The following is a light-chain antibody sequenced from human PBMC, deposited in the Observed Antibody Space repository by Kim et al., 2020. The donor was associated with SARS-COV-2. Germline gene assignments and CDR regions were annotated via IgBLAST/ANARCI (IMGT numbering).Light chain of an antibody. CDR3: HQYNNYPWT. Sequence: SLGDRVTIPCRARQSFNIWLARYQHKPGKAPKLLIYKAYSLQSGVPSKFSGSGSGTEFTLTISSLQPDYFATYYCHQYNNYPWTFGQGTKVDIK. V-gene: IGKV1-5*03. CDR1: QSFNIW. CDR2: KAY. J-gene: IGKJ1*01.